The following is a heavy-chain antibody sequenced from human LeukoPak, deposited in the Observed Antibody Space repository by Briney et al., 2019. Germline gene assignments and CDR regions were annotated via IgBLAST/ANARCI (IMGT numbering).Heavy chain of an antibody. J-gene: IGHJ4*02. CDR1: VYTFTSYY. Sequence: ASVKVSSKASVYTFTSYYMHWVRQAPGQGLEWMGIINPSGGSTSYAQKFQGRVTMTRDTSTSTVYMELSSLRSEDTAVYYCARDLRQSGSYDYWGQGTLVTVSS. D-gene: IGHD1-26*01. V-gene: IGHV1-46*03. CDR3: ARDLRQSGSYDY. CDR2: INPSGGST.